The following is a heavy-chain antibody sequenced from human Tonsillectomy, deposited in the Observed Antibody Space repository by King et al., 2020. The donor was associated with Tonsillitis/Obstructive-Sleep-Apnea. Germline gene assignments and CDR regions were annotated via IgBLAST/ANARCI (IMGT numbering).Heavy chain of an antibody. V-gene: IGHV4-59*01. CDR2: LYYSGST. CDR3: ARDMVLEAGGDAFDI. J-gene: IGHJ3*02. D-gene: IGHD2-8*01. Sequence: QLQESGPGLVKPSETLSLTCTVSGGSISSYYWSWIRQPPGKGLEWIGYLYYSGSTNYNPSLQSRVTTSVDTSKNQFSLKLSSVTAADTAVYYCARDMVLEAGGDAFDIWGQGTMVTVSS. CDR1: GGSISSYY.